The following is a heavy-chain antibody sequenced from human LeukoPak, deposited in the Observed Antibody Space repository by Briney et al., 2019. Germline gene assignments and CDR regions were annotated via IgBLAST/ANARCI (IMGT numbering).Heavy chain of an antibody. CDR3: ARGVAWVHEFDY. CDR2: ISYDGHNK. Sequence: GRSLRLSCAASGFTFSSYAIHWVRQAPGKGLEWVAVISYDGHNKYYADSVKGRFTISRDNSQYTVDLQMNSLRPEDTAVYYCARGVAWVHEFDYWGQGTLVTVSS. V-gene: IGHV3-30-3*01. D-gene: IGHD2-15*01. J-gene: IGHJ4*02. CDR1: GFTFSSYA.